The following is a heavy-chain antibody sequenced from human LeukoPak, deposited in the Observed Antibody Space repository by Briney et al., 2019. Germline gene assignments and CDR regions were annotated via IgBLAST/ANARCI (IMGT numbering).Heavy chain of an antibody. J-gene: IGHJ4*02. CDR3: ATDDGGHYYGSGSLRY. CDR1: GFTFSSYS. Sequence: PGGSLRLSCAASGFTFSSYSMNWVRQAPGKGLEWVSSISSSSSYIYYADSVKGRFTISRDNAKNSLYLQMNSLRAEDTAVYYCATDDGGHYYGSGSLRYWGQGTLVTVSS. D-gene: IGHD3-10*01. V-gene: IGHV3-21*01. CDR2: ISSSSSYI.